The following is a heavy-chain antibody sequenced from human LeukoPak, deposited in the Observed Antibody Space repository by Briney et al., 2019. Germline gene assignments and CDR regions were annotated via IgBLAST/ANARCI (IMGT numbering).Heavy chain of an antibody. CDR3: ATHYYGSGSYYD. V-gene: IGHV3-23*01. J-gene: IGHJ4*02. CDR1: GFTFSSYA. D-gene: IGHD3-10*01. CDR2: ISGSGGST. Sequence: GGSLRLSCAASGFTFSSYAVSWVRQAPGKGLEWVSAISGSGGSTYYADSVKGRFTISRDNSKNTLYLQMNSLRAEDTAVYYCATHYYGSGSYYDWGQGTLVTVSS.